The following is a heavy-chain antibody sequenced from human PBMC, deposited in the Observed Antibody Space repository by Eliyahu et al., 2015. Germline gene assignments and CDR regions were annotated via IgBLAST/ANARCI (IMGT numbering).Heavy chain of an antibody. CDR3: AREGSSWYGFYFDY. CDR2: IYYSGST. V-gene: IGHV4-31*03. D-gene: IGHD6-13*01. Sequence: QVQLQESGPGLVKPSQTLSLTCTVSGGSITSDGHYWSWIRQHPGKGLEWIGYIYYSGSTYYXPXLKGRVTISVDTSKNQFSLKVNSVTAADTAVYYCAREGSSWYGFYFDYWGQGILVTVSS. CDR1: GGSITSDGHY. J-gene: IGHJ4*02.